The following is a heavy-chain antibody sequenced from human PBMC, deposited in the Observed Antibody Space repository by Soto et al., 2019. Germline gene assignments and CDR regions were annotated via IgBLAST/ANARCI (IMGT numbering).Heavy chain of an antibody. V-gene: IGHV4-59*01. CDR2: VYYTGTT. CDR3: ARDLAAVPRAFDY. D-gene: IGHD6-13*01. Sequence: SETLSLTCTVSGGSISSYFYIWVRQPPGKGLEWIGSVYYTGTTNYNPSLKSRVTISVDTSKTQFSLNLRSVTAADTAVYYCARDLAAVPRAFDYWGRGTLVTVSS. CDR1: GGSISSYF. J-gene: IGHJ4*02.